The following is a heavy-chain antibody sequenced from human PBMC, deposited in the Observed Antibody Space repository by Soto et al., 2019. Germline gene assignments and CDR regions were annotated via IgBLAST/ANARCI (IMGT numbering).Heavy chain of an antibody. J-gene: IGHJ5*01. V-gene: IGHV1-3*01. CDR1: GYTFPSYA. CDR3: ARRCMSAGWYDR. CDR2: INAANGNT. Sequence: ASVTVSCNASGYTFPSYAVHWAGQAPGQGLEWMGWINAANGNTEYFERFLGRVTITRAFSASTVHMQLTCLTSDDTAGYECARRCMSAGWYDRWGQRTQVNGSS.